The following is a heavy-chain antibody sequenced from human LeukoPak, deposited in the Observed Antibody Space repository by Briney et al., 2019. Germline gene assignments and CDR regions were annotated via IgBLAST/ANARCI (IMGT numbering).Heavy chain of an antibody. J-gene: IGHJ3*02. V-gene: IGHV3-7*01. CDR3: ARDSEYSSSFAFDI. CDR1: GFTFSSHW. Sequence: SGGSLRLSCAASGFTFSSHWMTWVRQAPGKGLEWVANINQDGSERCYVDSVKGRFTISRDNAKNSPYLQMNSLRAEDTAVYYCARDSEYSSSFAFDIWGQGTMVTVSS. CDR2: INQDGSER. D-gene: IGHD6-13*01.